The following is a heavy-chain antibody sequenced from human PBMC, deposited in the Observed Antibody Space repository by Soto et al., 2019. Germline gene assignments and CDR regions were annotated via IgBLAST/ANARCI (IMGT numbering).Heavy chain of an antibody. J-gene: IGHJ5*02. V-gene: IGHV1-8*01. Sequence: AAVKVSCNSSGSTFTSYDINCVRQATGQGLEWMGWMNPNSGNTGYAQKFQGRVTMTRNTSISTAYMELSSLRSEDTAVYYCARDAVNVVFDTWGQGTLVTVSS. CDR3: ARDAVNVVFDT. CDR1: GSTFTSYD. CDR2: MNPNSGNT. D-gene: IGHD4-17*01.